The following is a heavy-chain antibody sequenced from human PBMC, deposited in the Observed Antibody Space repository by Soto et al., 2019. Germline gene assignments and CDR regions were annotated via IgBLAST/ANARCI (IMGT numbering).Heavy chain of an antibody. J-gene: IGHJ5*02. CDR1: GFTFSNVW. V-gene: IGHV3-15*07. Sequence: GGSLRLSCAASGFTFSNVWMNWVRQAPGKGLEWVGRIKSKTDGGTTDYAAPVKGRFTISRDDSKNTLYLQMNSLKTEDTAVYYCTTDLSQFREYQLLSDWFDPWGQGTLVTVSS. CDR2: IKSKTDGGTT. D-gene: IGHD2-2*01. CDR3: TTDLSQFREYQLLSDWFDP.